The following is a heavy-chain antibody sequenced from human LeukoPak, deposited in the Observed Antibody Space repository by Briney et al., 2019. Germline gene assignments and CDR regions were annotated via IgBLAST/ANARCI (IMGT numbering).Heavy chain of an antibody. D-gene: IGHD1-26*01. V-gene: IGHV4-59*01. J-gene: IGHJ3*02. Sequence: PSETLSLTCTVSGGSISSYYWSWIRQPPGKGLEWIGYIYYSGSTNYNPSLKSRVTISVDTSKNQFSLKLTSVTAADTAVYYCARGIVGATTGAFDIWGQGTMVTVSS. CDR3: ARGIVGATTGAFDI. CDR2: IYYSGST. CDR1: GGSISSYY.